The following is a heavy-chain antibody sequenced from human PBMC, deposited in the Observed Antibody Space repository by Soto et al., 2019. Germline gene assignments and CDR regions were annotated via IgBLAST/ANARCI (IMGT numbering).Heavy chain of an antibody. CDR2: INPSGGST. Sequence: EVSVKVSCKASGYTFPSYYMHWVRQAPGQGLEWMGIINPSGGSTSYAQKFQGKVTMTRDTSTRTVYMELSSLRSEDTAAPYCARKGWLDACEIWRQGTMVTVSS. D-gene: IGHD6-19*01. CDR3: ARKGWLDACEI. CDR1: GYTFPSYY. J-gene: IGHJ3*02. V-gene: IGHV1-46*01.